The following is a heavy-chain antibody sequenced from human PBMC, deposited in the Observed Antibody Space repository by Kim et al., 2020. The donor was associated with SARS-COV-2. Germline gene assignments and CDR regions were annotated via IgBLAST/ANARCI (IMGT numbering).Heavy chain of an antibody. D-gene: IGHD3-10*01. CDR2: IWYDGSNK. V-gene: IGHV3-33*06. J-gene: IGHJ6*02. CDR3: AKATQYPSRGYYYYYGMDV. CDR1: GFTFSSYG. Sequence: GGSLRLSCAASGFTFSSYGMHWVRQAPGKGLEWVAVIWYDGSNKYYADSVKGRFTISRDNSKNTLYLQMNSLRAEDTAVYYCAKATQYPSRGYYYYYGMDVWGQGTTVTVSS.